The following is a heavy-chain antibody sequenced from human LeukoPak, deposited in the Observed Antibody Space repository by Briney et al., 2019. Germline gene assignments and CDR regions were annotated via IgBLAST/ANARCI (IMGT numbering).Heavy chain of an antibody. CDR2: INHSGST. J-gene: IGHJ5*02. CDR1: GGSFSGYY. Sequence: SETLSLTCAVYGGSFSGYYWSWIRQPPGKGLEWIGEINHSGSTNYNPSLKSRVTISVHTSKNQFSLKLSSVTAADTAVYYCASPSLRDGYNSWGQGTLVTVSS. V-gene: IGHV4-34*01. CDR3: ASPSLRDGYNS. D-gene: IGHD5-24*01.